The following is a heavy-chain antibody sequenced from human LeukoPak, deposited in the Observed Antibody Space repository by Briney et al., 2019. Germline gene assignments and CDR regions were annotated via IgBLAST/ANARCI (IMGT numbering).Heavy chain of an antibody. CDR1: GGSFSGYY. J-gene: IGHJ4*02. D-gene: IGHD6-13*01. Sequence: MTSETLSLTCAVYGGSFSGYYWSWIRQPPGKGLEWIGEINHSGSTNYNPSLKSRVTISLDTSKKQFSLRLSSVTAADTAVYYCARHVASAGDYWGQGTLVTASS. V-gene: IGHV4-34*01. CDR2: INHSGST. CDR3: ARHVASAGDY.